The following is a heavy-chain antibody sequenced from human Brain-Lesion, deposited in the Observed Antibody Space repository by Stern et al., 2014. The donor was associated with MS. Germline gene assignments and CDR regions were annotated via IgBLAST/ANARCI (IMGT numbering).Heavy chain of an antibody. J-gene: IGHJ4*02. Sequence: VQLVESGGGVVQPGRSLRLSCAASGFTFSYHAMHWVRQAPGKGLEWVAGISYDGSDNYYAGSLKGRFTLSRDNSKNTLYLQMNSLRAEDTAVYYCARGGAVTSSEYYFDYWGQGTLVTVSS. CDR2: ISYDGSDN. V-gene: IGHV3-30*01. CDR3: ARGGAVTSSEYYFDY. D-gene: IGHD4-17*01. CDR1: GFTFSYHA.